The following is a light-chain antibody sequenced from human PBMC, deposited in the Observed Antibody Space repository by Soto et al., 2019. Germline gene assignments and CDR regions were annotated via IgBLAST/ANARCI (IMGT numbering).Light chain of an antibody. CDR2: DTF. V-gene: IGKV1-5*01. Sequence: DIQMTQSPSSLSASVGDRVSITCRASQSISSWLAWYQQKPGKAPKLLMFDTFSLESGVPSRFSGSRSGTEFTLTISSLQPDDYATYHCQQYRSYSPRTFGGGTKVDTK. CDR1: QSISSW. J-gene: IGKJ4*01. CDR3: QQYRSYSPRT.